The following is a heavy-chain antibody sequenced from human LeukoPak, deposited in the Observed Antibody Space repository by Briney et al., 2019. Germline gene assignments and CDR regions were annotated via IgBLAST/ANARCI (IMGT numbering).Heavy chain of an antibody. D-gene: IGHD6-6*01. Sequence: PSETLSLTCTVSGGSISSYYWSWIRQPPGKGLEWIGYIYYSGSTNYNPSLKSRVTISVDTSKNQFSLKLSSVTAADPAAYYCARIAARPYYYYGMDVWGQGTTVTVSS. CDR3: ARIAARPYYYYGMDV. CDR2: IYYSGST. CDR1: GGSISSYY. V-gene: IGHV4-59*01. J-gene: IGHJ6*02.